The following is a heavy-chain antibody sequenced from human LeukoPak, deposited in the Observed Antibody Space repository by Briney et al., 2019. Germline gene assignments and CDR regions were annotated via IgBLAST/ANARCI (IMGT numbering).Heavy chain of an antibody. D-gene: IGHD3-10*01. V-gene: IGHV1-69*13. CDR3: ARGLEWFGELSTAFDY. J-gene: IGHJ4*02. CDR1: GGTFSSYA. Sequence: SVKVSCKASGGTFSSYATSWVRQAPGQGLEWMGGIIPIFGTANYAQKFQGRVTITADESTSTAYMELSSLRSEDTAVYYCARGLEWFGELSTAFDYWGQGTLVTVSS. CDR2: IIPIFGTA.